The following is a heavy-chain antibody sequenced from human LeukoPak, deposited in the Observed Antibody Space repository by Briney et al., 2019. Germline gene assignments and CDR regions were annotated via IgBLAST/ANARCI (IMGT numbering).Heavy chain of an antibody. D-gene: IGHD3-3*01. CDR1: GFIVSSNY. V-gene: IGHV3-53*01. J-gene: IGHJ4*02. Sequence: GGSLRLSCAASGFIVSSNYMSWVRQAPGKGLEWVSILHSGGNTYYADSVKGRFIISRDNSNNTLYLQMNSLRTEDTAVYYCARVGITLFGVVILWGQGTLVNVSS. CDR3: ARVGITLFGVVIL. CDR2: LHSGGNT.